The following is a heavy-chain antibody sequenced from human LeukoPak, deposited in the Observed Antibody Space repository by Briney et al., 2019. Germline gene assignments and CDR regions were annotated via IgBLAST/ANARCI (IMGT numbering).Heavy chain of an antibody. CDR3: ARAGGYDSRDY. D-gene: IGHD3-22*01. Sequence: GGSLRLSCAASGFTVSNNYMTWVRQAPGKGLEWVSVIYSGGRTYYADSVRGRFTISRDNSKNTLYLQMNSLRAEDTAVYYCARAGGYDSRDYWGQGTLVTVSS. J-gene: IGHJ4*02. CDR1: GFTVSNNY. V-gene: IGHV3-53*01. CDR2: IYSGGRT.